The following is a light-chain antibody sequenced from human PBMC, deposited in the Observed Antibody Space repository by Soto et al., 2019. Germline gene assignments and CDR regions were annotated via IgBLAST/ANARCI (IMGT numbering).Light chain of an antibody. J-gene: IGKJ1*01. CDR3: QQRYNTPWT. Sequence: DIQMTQSPSSLSASVGDRVTITCRASQSISRYLNWYQQIPGKAPKLLIYRAYSLESGVPSRLSGSGSGTDFTLTISSLQPEDFATYYCQQRYNTPWTFGQGTKVEIK. CDR2: RAY. CDR1: QSISRY. V-gene: IGKV1-39*01.